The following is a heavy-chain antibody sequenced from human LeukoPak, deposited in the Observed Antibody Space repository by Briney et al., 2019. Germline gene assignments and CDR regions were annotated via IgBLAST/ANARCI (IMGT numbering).Heavy chain of an antibody. CDR3: ARFGLGKHIEVAGIPFDI. J-gene: IGHJ3*02. V-gene: IGHV1-2*02. Sequence: ASVKVSCKASGYTFTGYYLHWVRQAPGQGLEWMGCVNPNSGDTNYAQKFQGSVTMTRDTSISTVYMELSRLRSDDTAVYYCARFGLGKHIEVAGIPFDIWGQGTMVTVSS. CDR1: GYTFTGYY. D-gene: IGHD6-19*01. CDR2: VNPNSGDT.